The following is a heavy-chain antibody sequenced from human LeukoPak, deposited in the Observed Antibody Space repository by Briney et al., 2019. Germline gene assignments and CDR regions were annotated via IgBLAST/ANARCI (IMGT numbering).Heavy chain of an antibody. J-gene: IGHJ3*02. Sequence: PGGSLRLSCAASGFTFSSYSMNWVRQAPGKGLEWVSSISSSSSSYIYYADSVKGRFTISRDNAKNSLYLQMNSLRAEDTAVYYCARYCSGGSCFFDAFDIWGQGTMVTVSS. CDR3: ARYCSGGSCFFDAFDI. V-gene: IGHV3-21*01. CDR1: GFTFSSYS. CDR2: ISSSSSSYI. D-gene: IGHD2-15*01.